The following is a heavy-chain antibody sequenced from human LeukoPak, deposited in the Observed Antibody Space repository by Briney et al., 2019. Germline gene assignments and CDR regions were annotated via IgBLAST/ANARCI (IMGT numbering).Heavy chain of an antibody. J-gene: IGHJ4*02. CDR1: GFTFSSYA. V-gene: IGHV3-23*01. D-gene: IGHD3-10*01. CDR2: ISGSGGSA. Sequence: GRSLRLSCAASGFTFSSYAMSWVRQAPGKGLEWVSAISGSGGSAYYADSVKGRFTISRDNSKNTLYLQMDSLRAEDTAVYYCAKHSYYGSEYYWGQGTLVTVSS. CDR3: AKHSYYGSEYY.